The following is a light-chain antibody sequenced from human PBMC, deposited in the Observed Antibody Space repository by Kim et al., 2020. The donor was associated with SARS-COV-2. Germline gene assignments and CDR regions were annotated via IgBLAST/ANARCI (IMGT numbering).Light chain of an antibody. V-gene: IGLV3-1*01. Sequence: STETTVSITCAGDKLGDNYGFCQRQKPGQSPVLVIYQDTKRPSGIPQRFSGSNSGNTATLTIGGTQVMNGADYYCQAWNSSTWVFGGGTQLTVL. J-gene: IGLJ3*02. CDR3: QAWNSSTWV. CDR1: KLGDNY. CDR2: QDT.